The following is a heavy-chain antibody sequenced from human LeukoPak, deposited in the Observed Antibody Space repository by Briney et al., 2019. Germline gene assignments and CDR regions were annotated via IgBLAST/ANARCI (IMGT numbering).Heavy chain of an antibody. V-gene: IGHV1-69*06. J-gene: IGHJ5*02. CDR3: ARARGRDGYNYFRFDP. D-gene: IGHD5-24*01. Sequence: SVKVSCKASGGTFSSYAISWVRQAPGQGLEWTGGIIPIFGTANYAQKFQGRVTITADKSTSTAYMELRSLRSDDTAVYYCARARGRDGYNYFRFDPWGQGTLVTVSS. CDR1: GGTFSSYA. CDR2: IIPIFGTA.